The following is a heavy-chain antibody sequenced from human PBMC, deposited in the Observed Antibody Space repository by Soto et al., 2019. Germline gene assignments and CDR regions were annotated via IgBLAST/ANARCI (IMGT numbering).Heavy chain of an antibody. V-gene: IGHV4-30-4*01. CDR3: VIYGGSSVYFDS. J-gene: IGHJ4*02. CDR1: GGSISSGDYY. D-gene: IGHD2-15*01. CDR2: IYYSGST. Sequence: QVQLQESGPGLVKPSQTLSLTCTVSGGSISSGDYYWSWIRQPPGKGLEWIGYIYYSGSTYYNPSLKGRVTISVDSSKIQFALKLSSVSAADTAVYYRVIYGGSSVYFDSWGQGTLGTVSS.